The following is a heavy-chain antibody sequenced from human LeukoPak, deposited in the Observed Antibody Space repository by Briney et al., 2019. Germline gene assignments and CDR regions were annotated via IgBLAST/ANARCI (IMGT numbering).Heavy chain of an antibody. Sequence: GASVKVSCKASGYTFTGYYMHWVRQAPGQGLEWMGWINPNSGGTNYAQKFQGRVTMTRDTSISTAYMELSRLRSDDTAVYYCARDFVGQLLWFGEFLNWFDPWGQGTLVTVSS. V-gene: IGHV1-2*02. J-gene: IGHJ5*02. CDR1: GYTFTGYY. D-gene: IGHD3-10*01. CDR3: ARDFVGQLLWFGEFLNWFDP. CDR2: INPNSGGT.